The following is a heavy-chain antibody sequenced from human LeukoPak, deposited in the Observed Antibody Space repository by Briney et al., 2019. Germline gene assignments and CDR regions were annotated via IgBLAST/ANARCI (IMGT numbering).Heavy chain of an antibody. CDR3: ARGDGPTVTADYFQN. D-gene: IGHD4-17*01. J-gene: IGHJ1*01. CDR1: GFTFDDYG. CDR2: INWNSGVT. Sequence: PRGSLRLSCAASGFTFDDYGMSWVRQVPGRGLEWICGINWNSGVTGYADSVKGRFNISRDNAKNSLFLQMNSLRDEDTAFYYCARGDGPTVTADYFQNWGQGTLVTVS. V-gene: IGHV3-20*04.